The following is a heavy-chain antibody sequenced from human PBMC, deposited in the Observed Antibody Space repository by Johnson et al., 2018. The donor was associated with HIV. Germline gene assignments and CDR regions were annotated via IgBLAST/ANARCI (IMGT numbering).Heavy chain of an antibody. V-gene: IGHV3-30-3*01. D-gene: IGHD3-22*01. CDR3: AGAYYYDSSGYYDAFEI. Sequence: QVQVVESGGGVVQPGKSLRLSCAASHFTFGAYAIHWVRLAPGKGLEWVAVASYDGDNKYYADSVKGRFTISRDNSKNTLYLQMNSLRDEDTAVYYCAGAYYYDSSGYYDAFEIWGQGTMVTVSS. J-gene: IGHJ3*02. CDR2: ASYDGDNK. CDR1: HFTFGAYA.